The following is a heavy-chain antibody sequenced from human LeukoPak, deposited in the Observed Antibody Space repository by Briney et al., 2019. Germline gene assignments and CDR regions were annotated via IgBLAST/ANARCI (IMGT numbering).Heavy chain of an antibody. CDR1: GFTFDDYA. CDR3: ARDMGYYGSGSPEYFQH. V-gene: IGHV3-9*01. D-gene: IGHD3-10*01. J-gene: IGHJ1*01. Sequence: GGSLRLSCAASGFTFDDYAMHWVRQAPGKGLEWVSGISWNSGSIGYADSVKGRFTISRDNAKNSLYLQMNSLRAEDTAVYYCARDMGYYGSGSPEYFQHWGQGTLVTVSS. CDR2: ISWNSGSI.